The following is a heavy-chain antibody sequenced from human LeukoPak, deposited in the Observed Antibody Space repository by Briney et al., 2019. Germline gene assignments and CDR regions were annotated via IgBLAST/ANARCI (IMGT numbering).Heavy chain of an antibody. V-gene: IGHV3-7*03. CDR1: GFTFSSYW. D-gene: IGHD3-10*01. CDR2: IKQDGSEK. CDR3: ARDLANCYGSGSYFDY. Sequence: QPGGSLRLSCAASGFTFSSYWMSWVRQAPGKGLEWVANIKQDGSEKYYVDSVKGRFTISRDNAKNSLYLQMNSLRAEDTAVYYCARDLANCYGSGSYFDYWGQGTLVTVSS. J-gene: IGHJ4*02.